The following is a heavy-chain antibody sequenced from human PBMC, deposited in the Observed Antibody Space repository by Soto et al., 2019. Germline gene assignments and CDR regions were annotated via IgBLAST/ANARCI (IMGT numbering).Heavy chain of an antibody. V-gene: IGHV1-18*01. CDR2: ISAYNGNT. Sequence: ASVKVSCKASGYTFTSYGISWVRQAPGQGLEWMGWISAYNGNTNYAQKLQGRVTMTTDTSTSTAYMELRSLRSDDTAVYYCARAHSYGSGSSKNYYYYRAVGGKGTTVPVSS. D-gene: IGHD3-10*01. CDR1: GYTFTSYG. CDR3: ARAHSYGSGSSKNYYYYRAV. J-gene: IGHJ6*03.